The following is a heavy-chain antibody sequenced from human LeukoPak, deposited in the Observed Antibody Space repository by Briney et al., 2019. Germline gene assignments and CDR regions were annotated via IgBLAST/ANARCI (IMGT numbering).Heavy chain of an antibody. D-gene: IGHD3-22*01. Sequence: ASVKVSCKASGYTFTGYYMHWVRKAPGQGLEWMGWINPNSGGTNYAQKFQGRVTMTRDTSISTAYMELSRLRSDDTAVYYCAREVVVVITTSVENAFDIWGQGTMVTVSS. CDR1: GYTFTGYY. CDR3: AREVVVVITTSVENAFDI. V-gene: IGHV1-2*02. CDR2: INPNSGGT. J-gene: IGHJ3*02.